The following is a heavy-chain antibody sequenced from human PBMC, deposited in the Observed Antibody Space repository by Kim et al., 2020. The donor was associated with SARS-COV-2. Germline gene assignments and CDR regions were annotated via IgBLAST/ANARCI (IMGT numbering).Heavy chain of an antibody. D-gene: IGHD6-6*01. CDR3: ARVSSIAARLSLMGLDY. Sequence: FQGRVTITADESTSTAYMELSSLRSEDTAVYYCARVSSIAARLSLMGLDYWGQGTLVTVSS. J-gene: IGHJ4*02. V-gene: IGHV1-69*01.